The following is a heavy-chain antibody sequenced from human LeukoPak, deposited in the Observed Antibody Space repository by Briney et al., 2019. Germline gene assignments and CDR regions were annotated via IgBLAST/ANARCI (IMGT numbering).Heavy chain of an antibody. J-gene: IGHJ3*02. CDR3: AKERRADGDYISAFDI. D-gene: IGHD4-17*01. CDR1: GFTFSTYA. Sequence: GGSLRLSCAASGFTFSTYAMSCVRQPPGKGLEWVSAISGSGAYTYYADSVKGRFTISRDNSKNTLYLQMISLRVEDTAVYYCAKERRADGDYISAFDIWGQGTMVTVSS. V-gene: IGHV3-23*01. CDR2: ISGSGAYT.